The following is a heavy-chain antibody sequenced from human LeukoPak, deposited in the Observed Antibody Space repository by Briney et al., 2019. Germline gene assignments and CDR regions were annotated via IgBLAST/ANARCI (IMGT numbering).Heavy chain of an antibody. CDR2: IYYSGST. J-gene: IGHJ4*02. CDR3: ARFVAVAGTSYFDY. Sequence: SETLSLTCIVSGGSISSSSYYWGWIRQPPGKGLEWIGSIYYSGSTYYNPSLKSRVTISVDTSKNQFSLKLSSVTAADTAVYYCARFVAVAGTSYFDYWGQGTLVTVSS. D-gene: IGHD6-19*01. V-gene: IGHV4-39*01. CDR1: GGSISSSSYY.